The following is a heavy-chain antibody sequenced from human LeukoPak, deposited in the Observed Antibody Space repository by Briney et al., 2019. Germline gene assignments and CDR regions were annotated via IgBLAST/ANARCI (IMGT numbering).Heavy chain of an antibody. CDR3: ASYQLSQLLLPYYFVY. Sequence: SETLSLTCTVSGGSISSSSYYWGWIRQPPGKGLEWIGCIYYSGSTYYNPSLKSRVTISVDTSKNQFSLKLSSVTAPDTAVYYCASYQLSQLLLPYYFVYSGQGTLVTVSS. J-gene: IGHJ4*02. CDR1: GGSISSSSYY. CDR2: IYYSGST. V-gene: IGHV4-39*01. D-gene: IGHD2-2*01.